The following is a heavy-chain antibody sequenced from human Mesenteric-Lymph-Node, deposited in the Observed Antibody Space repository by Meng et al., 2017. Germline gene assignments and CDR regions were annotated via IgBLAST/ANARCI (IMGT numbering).Heavy chain of an antibody. CDR2: INSDGRTT. CDR3: TGLSGPFDY. V-gene: IGHV3-74*01. CDR1: GFTISRLW. Sequence: EVQLVESGGGLVQPGGSLRLSCAASGFTISRLWMHWVRQAPGKGLVWVSRINSDGRTTNYADSVKGRFTISRDNAKNTLYLQMNSLRAEDTAVYFCTGLSGPFDYWGQGTLVTVSS. D-gene: IGHD6-19*01. J-gene: IGHJ4*02.